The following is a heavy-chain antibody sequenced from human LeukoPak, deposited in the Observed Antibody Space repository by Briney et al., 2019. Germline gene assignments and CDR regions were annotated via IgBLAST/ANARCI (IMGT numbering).Heavy chain of an antibody. V-gene: IGHV3-74*03. CDR3: AREGRVSGYDFDC. CDR1: GFTFSSYW. J-gene: IGHJ4*02. CDR2: INSDGSSI. Sequence: GGSLRLSCAASGFTFSSYWMHWVRQAPGKGRVWVSRINSDGSSITYADSVKGRFTISRDNAKNTLYLQMNSLRVEDTAVYYCAREGRVSGYDFDCWGQGTLVTVSS. D-gene: IGHD5-12*01.